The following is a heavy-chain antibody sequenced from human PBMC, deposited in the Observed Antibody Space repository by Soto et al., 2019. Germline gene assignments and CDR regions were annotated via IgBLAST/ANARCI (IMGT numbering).Heavy chain of an antibody. J-gene: IGHJ4*02. V-gene: IGHV3-7*03. D-gene: IGHD6-19*01. Sequence: SLRLSCAASGFSFSGNWMTWVRQAPGKGLEWVANVNEDGSEKNYVDSVKGRFTISRDNAKNSLYLQVNSLTAADTAVYYCARLRSGWSIDYWGQGALVTVSS. CDR1: GFSFSGNW. CDR2: VNEDGSEK. CDR3: ARLRSGWSIDY.